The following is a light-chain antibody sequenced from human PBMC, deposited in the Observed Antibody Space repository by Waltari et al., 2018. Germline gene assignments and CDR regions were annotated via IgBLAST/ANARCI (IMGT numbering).Light chain of an antibody. Sequence: DIQMTQSPSTLSASVGDRVTITCRVSQSISSWLAWYQQKPGKAPKLLIYKASSLESGFPSRFSGIGSGTEFTLTISSLQPDDFATYYCQQYNNPMYTFGQGTKLEI. V-gene: IGKV1-5*03. CDR1: QSISSW. CDR2: KAS. CDR3: QQYNNPMYT. J-gene: IGKJ2*01.